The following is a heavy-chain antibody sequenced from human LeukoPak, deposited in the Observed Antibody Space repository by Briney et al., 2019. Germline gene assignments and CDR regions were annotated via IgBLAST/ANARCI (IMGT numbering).Heavy chain of an antibody. D-gene: IGHD3-3*01. CDR3: ARSRYDVVYFDY. V-gene: IGHV3-53*01. CDR1: GFTVSSNY. J-gene: IGHJ4*02. CDR2: IYSGGST. Sequence: GGSLRLSCAASGFTVSSNYMSWVRQAPGKGLEWVSVIYSGGSTYYADSVKGRFTISRDNAKNSLYLQMNSLRAEDTAVYYCARSRYDVVYFDYWGQGTLVTVSS.